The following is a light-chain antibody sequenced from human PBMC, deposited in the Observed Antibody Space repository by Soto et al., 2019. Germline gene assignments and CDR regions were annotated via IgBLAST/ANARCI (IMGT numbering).Light chain of an antibody. CDR1: SSNIGRDF. CDR2: GNS. V-gene: IGLV1-40*01. CDR3: QSYDSSLSGV. Sequence: QSVLTQPPSASGTPGQRVTISCSGSSSNIGRDFVYWYQQVPGTAPKPLIYGNSNRPSGVPDRFSGSKSGTSASLAITGLQAEDEADYYCQSYDSSLSGVFGSGTKVTVL. J-gene: IGLJ1*01.